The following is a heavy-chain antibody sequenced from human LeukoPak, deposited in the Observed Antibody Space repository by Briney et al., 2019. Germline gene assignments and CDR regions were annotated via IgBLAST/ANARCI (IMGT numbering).Heavy chain of an antibody. J-gene: IGHJ4*02. CDR1: GFSFGDYI. CDR2: IRSDSSAI. Sequence: PGGSLRLSCAASGFSFGDYIMTWVRQAPGKGLEWVSYIRSDSSAIYYADSVKGRFTISRDNAKKSLYLQMNSLRAEDTAVYYCASREGYYYDSSGIALGIWGQGTLVTVSS. CDR3: ASREGYYYDSSGIALGI. D-gene: IGHD3-22*01. V-gene: IGHV3-48*01.